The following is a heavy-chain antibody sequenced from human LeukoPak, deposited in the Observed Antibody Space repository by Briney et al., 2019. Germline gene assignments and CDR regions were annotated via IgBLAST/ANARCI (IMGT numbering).Heavy chain of an antibody. V-gene: IGHV7-4-1*02. D-gene: IGHD3-10*01. CDR1: GYTFTSYH. Sequence: GASVKVSCKASGYTFTSYHMHWVRQAPGQGLQWMGWINTNTGNPTYAQGFPGRFVFSFDTSVSTAYLQISSLKPEDSAVYYCAREISPGSGSPFDYWGQGTLVTVSS. CDR3: AREISPGSGSPFDY. CDR2: INTNTGNP. J-gene: IGHJ4*02.